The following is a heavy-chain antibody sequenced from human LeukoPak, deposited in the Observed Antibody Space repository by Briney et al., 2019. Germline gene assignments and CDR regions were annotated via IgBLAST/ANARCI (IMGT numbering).Heavy chain of an antibody. CDR2: IYHSGST. J-gene: IGHJ4*02. Sequence: SETLSLTCTVSGGSVSSYYWSWIRQPPGKGLEWIGSIYHSGSTNYNPSLKSRVTISVDTSKNQFSLKLRSVTAADTAVYYCARENGYKYDYWGQGTLVTVSS. V-gene: IGHV4-59*02. D-gene: IGHD5-24*01. CDR3: ARENGYKYDY. CDR1: GGSVSSYY.